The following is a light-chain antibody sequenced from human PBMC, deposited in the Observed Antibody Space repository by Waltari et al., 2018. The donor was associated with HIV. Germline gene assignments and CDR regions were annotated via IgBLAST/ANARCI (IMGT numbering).Light chain of an antibody. Sequence: QSALTQLHFAFASPGQSVPIPCTATSSNVVGYNYVTWYRQHPGTAPKLMMYEVTTRPSGVPDRFSGSKSGNTASLTVSGRQAEDEADYYCSTHAGSDNVVFGTGTKVTVL. CDR1: SSNVVGYNY. CDR2: EVT. V-gene: IGLV2-8*01. CDR3: STHAGSDNVV. J-gene: IGLJ1*01.